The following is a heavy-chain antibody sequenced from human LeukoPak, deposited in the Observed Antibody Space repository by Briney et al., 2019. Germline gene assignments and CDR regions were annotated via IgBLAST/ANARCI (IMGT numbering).Heavy chain of an antibody. CDR3: ARGGLFNTPFDP. D-gene: IGHD2-2*02. CDR2: ISYDGSNK. CDR1: GFTFSSYA. V-gene: IGHV3-30-3*01. J-gene: IGHJ5*02. Sequence: GGSLRLSCAASGFTFSSYAMHWVRQAPGKGLEWVAVISYDGSNKYYADSVKGRFTISGDNSKNTLYLQMNSLRAEDTAVYYCARGGLFNTPFDPWGQGTLVTVSS.